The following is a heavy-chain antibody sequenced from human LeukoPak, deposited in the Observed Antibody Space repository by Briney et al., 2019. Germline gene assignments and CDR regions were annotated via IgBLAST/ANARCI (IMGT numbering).Heavy chain of an antibody. J-gene: IGHJ6*03. CDR2: IIPIFGTA. V-gene: IGHV1-69*06. Sequence: SVKVSFKASGCTFSSYAISWVRQAPGQGLEWMGGIIPIFGTANYAQKFQGRVTITADKYTSTAYMELSSQRSEDTDVYYCARGARRVLEWLLGNDYYYMDVWGKGTTVTVSS. CDR1: GCTFSSYA. CDR3: ARGARRVLEWLLGNDYYYMDV. D-gene: IGHD3-3*01.